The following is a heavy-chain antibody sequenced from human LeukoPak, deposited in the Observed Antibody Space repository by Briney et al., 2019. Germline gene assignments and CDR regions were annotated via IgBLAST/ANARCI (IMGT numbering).Heavy chain of an antibody. D-gene: IGHD1-26*01. Sequence: GWPLRLSCAASGFTFSRYLLHWLRQAPGKLLVWVSRNDSDGTNRDYADSVKGRFTISRDNAKNTVYLLMNTLRDEDTAVYYCEGRATGRSEYWGQGSLVTVSS. J-gene: IGHJ4*02. CDR1: GFTFSRYL. CDR2: NDSDGTNR. CDR3: EGRATGRSEY. V-gene: IGHV3-74*01.